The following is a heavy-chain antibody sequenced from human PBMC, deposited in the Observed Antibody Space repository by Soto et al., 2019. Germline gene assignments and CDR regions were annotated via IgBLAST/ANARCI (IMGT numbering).Heavy chain of an antibody. V-gene: IGHV1-3*05. J-gene: IGHJ4*02. CDR1: GYTFTRYA. D-gene: IGHD2-21*02. CDR2: INAGNGNT. CDR3: ARSIVVVTALDY. Sequence: QVQLVQSGAEEKKPGASVKVSCKASGYTFTRYAMHWVRQAPGQRLEWMGWINAGNGNTKYSQKFQGRVTITRDTSASTAHMELSSLRSEDTAVYYCARSIVVVTALDYWGQGTLVTVDS.